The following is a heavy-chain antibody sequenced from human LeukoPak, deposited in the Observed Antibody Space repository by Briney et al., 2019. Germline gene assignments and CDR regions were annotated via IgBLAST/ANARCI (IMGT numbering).Heavy chain of an antibody. CDR1: GFTFRNYG. CDR2: IWYDGSNQ. Sequence: GGSLRLSCAASGFTFRNYGMNWVRQAPGKGLEWVAVIWYDGSNQYYADSVKGRFTISRDNSKMILYLQMNSLRAEDTAVYYCVRDRGGGSGYSRYFDLWGQGTLVTVSS. J-gene: IGHJ5*02. CDR3: VRDRGGGSGYSRYFDL. V-gene: IGHV3-33*01. D-gene: IGHD3-22*01.